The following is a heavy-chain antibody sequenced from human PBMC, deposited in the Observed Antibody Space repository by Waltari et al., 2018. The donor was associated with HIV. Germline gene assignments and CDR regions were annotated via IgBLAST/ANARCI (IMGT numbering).Heavy chain of an antibody. CDR1: GYTFPHYY. Sequence: QVQLVQSGAEVKKPGASVTVSCKASGYTFPHYYIHWLRQAPGRGLEWMGWISPSTGATTYAQKFLHRITVTRDTSITTVYMELSSLTSDDTATYYCARENSDSGDGSWFDPWGQGTLVTVSS. CDR2: ISPSTGAT. CDR3: ARENSDSGDGSWFDP. V-gene: IGHV1-2*02. J-gene: IGHJ5*02. D-gene: IGHD2-21*02.